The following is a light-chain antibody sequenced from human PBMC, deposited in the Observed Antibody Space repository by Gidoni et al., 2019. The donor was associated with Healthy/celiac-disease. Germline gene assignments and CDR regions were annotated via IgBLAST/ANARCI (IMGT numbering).Light chain of an antibody. V-gene: IGKV1-39*01. CDR1: RSISSY. CDR2: AAS. CDR3: QQSYSTFMCS. J-gene: IGKJ2*04. Sequence: DIQMTQSPSSLSASVGDRVTITCRASRSISSYLNWYQQKPGKAPKLLIYAASSLQSGVPSRFSGSGSGTDFTLTISSLQPEDFATYYCQQSYSTFMCSFGQGTKLEIK.